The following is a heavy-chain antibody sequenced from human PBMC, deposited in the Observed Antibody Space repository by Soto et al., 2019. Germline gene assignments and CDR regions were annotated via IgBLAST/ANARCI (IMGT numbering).Heavy chain of an antibody. D-gene: IGHD1-1*01. V-gene: IGHV1-2*02. CDR2: INPNNGAT. CDR3: ASHDPGARFDP. CDR1: RYIFTAYF. J-gene: IGHJ5*02. Sequence: QVQLVQSGAEVKKPGASVKVSCKAPRYIFTAYFMHWVRQAPGQGLEWMGWINPNNGATHYGLSFQGRVTTTRDTSICTAYMELSSLRSDDTAVYYCASHDPGARFDPWGQGTLVIVSS.